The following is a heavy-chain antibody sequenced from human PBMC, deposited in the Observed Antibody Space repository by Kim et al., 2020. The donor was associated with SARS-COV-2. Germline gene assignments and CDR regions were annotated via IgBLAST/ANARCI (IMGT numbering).Heavy chain of an antibody. D-gene: IGHD4-17*01. CDR3: ARVSNDYGDYGETFDY. V-gene: IGHV4-59*01. J-gene: IGHJ4*02. Sequence: SETLSLTCTVSGGSISSYYWSWIRQPPGKGLEWIGYIYYSGSTNYNPSLKSRVTISVDTSKNQFSLKLSSVTAADTAVYYCARVSNDYGDYGETFDYWGQGTLVTVSS. CDR1: GGSISSYY. CDR2: IYYSGST.